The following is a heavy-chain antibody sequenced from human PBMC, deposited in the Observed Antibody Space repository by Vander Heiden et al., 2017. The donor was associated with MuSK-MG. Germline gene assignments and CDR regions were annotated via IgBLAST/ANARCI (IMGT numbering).Heavy chain of an antibody. CDR1: EGTFSHFG. D-gene: IGHD3-22*01. V-gene: IGHV1-69*17. Sequence: QVQLVQSGAEVKKPGSSVKVSCKISEGTFSHFGISWVRQAPGQRLECMGGIIPLFGITKYEKKFQGRVTITADTATSTASLEVTSLTSEDTAVYYCARDPVHTSGYFQYFDLWGQGTLVTVSS. CDR2: IIPLFGIT. CDR3: ARDPVHTSGYFQYFDL. J-gene: IGHJ4*02.